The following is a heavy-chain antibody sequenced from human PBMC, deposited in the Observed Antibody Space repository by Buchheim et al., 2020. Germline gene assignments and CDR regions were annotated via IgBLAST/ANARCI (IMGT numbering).Heavy chain of an antibody. D-gene: IGHD3-22*01. V-gene: IGHV3-23*01. J-gene: IGHJ6*02. CDR2: ISGSGGST. CDR1: GFTFSSYA. CDR3: AKGDTMIVVVTRYYYGMDV. Sequence: EVQLLESGGGLVQPGGSLRLSCAASGFTFSSYAMSWVRQAPGKGLEWVSAISGSGGSTYYADSVKGRFTISRDNSKNTLYLQMNSLRAEDTAAYYCAKGDTMIVVVTRYYYGMDVWGQGTT.